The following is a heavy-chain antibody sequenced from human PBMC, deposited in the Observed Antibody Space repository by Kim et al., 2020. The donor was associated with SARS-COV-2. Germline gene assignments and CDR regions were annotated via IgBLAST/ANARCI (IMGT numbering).Heavy chain of an antibody. V-gene: IGHV4-59*13. Sequence: SETLSLTCTVSGGSISGYYWSWIRQPPKKGLEWIGYIYYSGDTKYNPSPKSRVTMSVDTSKNQFSLKLNSVTAADTAVYYCARDNYYGSGSNWFDPWGQG. D-gene: IGHD3-10*01. CDR2: IYYSGDT. J-gene: IGHJ5*02. CDR3: ARDNYYGSGSNWFDP. CDR1: GGSISGYY.